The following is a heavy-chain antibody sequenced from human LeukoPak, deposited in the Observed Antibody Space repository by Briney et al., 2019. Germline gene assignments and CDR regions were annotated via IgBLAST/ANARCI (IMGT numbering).Heavy chain of an antibody. D-gene: IGHD5-18*01. CDR3: ARDYVERYSYGAYFDY. J-gene: IGHJ4*02. V-gene: IGHV4-31*03. Sequence: RTSETLSLTCTVSGGSITSGGYYWSWIRQHPEKGLEWIGYIYYSGSSYYNPSLKSRVTISVDTSKNQFSLKLSSVTAADTAVYYCARDYVERYSYGAYFDYWGQGTLVTVSS. CDR1: GGSITSGGYY. CDR2: IYYSGSS.